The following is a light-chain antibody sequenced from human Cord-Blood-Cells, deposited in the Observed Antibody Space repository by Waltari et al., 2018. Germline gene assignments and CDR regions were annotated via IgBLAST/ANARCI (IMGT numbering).Light chain of an antibody. CDR2: AAS. J-gene: IGKJ5*01. Sequence: DIQMTQSPSSLSXSVGDXXXXTCRESQSISSYLNWYQQKPGKAPKLLIYAASSLQSGVPSRFSGSGSGTDFTLTISSLQPEDFATYYCQQSYSTPITFGQGTRLEIK. CDR1: QSISSY. CDR3: QQSYSTPIT. V-gene: IGKV1-39*01.